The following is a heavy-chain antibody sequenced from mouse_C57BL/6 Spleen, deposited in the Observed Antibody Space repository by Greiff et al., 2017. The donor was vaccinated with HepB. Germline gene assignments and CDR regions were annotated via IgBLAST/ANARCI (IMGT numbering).Heavy chain of an antibody. CDR1: GYTFTSYW. V-gene: IGHV1-50*01. CDR3: ARNGKGGKNYFDY. J-gene: IGHJ2*01. CDR2: IDPSDSDT. D-gene: IGHD4-1*01. Sequence: QVQLQQPGAELVKPGASVKLSCKASGYTFTSYWMQWVKQRPGQGLEWIGEIDPSDSDTNYNPKFKGKATLTVDTSSSTAYMQLSSLTSEDSAVYYCARNGKGGKNYFDYWGQGTTLTVSS.